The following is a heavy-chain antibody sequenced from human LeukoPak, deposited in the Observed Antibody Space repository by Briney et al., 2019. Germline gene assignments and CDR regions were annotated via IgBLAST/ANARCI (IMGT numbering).Heavy chain of an antibody. Sequence: GGSLRLSCAASGFTFSSYSMNWVRQAPGKGLEWVLSISSSSSYIYYADSVKGRFTISRDNAKNSLYLQMNSLRAEDTAVYYCARARWMATAVVYWGQGTLVTVSS. J-gene: IGHJ4*02. CDR1: GFTFSSYS. D-gene: IGHD5-24*01. CDR3: ARARWMATAVVY. V-gene: IGHV3-21*01. CDR2: ISSSSSYI.